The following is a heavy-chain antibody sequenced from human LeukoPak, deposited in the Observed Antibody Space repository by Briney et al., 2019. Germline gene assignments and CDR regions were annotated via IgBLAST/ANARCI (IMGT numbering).Heavy chain of an antibody. Sequence: KPAETLSLTCTVSGVSISSYYWSWIRQPPGKGLEWIGYIFYSGSTNYNPSLKSRVTISVDTSKKQFSLNLSSVTAADTAVYFCASESGTRHFDYWGQGTLVTVFS. V-gene: IGHV4-59*08. D-gene: IGHD1-7*01. CDR1: GVSISSYY. J-gene: IGHJ4*02. CDR2: IFYSGST. CDR3: ASESGTRHFDY.